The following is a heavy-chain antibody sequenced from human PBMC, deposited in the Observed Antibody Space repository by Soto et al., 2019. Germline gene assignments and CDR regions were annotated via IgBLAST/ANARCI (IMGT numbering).Heavy chain of an antibody. CDR1: GFTFSDYA. CDR2: ISGTGVPT. J-gene: IGHJ5*02. CDR3: AKSFFSTSSCFFLWVDP. Sequence: VQLLESGGGLVQPGGSLRLSCAASGFTFSDYAMSWVRQAPGKGLEWLSLISGTGVPTLYAGTVKGRFSVSRGNSKSTLFLEMNDLRADHTANYYFAKSFFSTSSCFFLWVDPWGPGALVTASS. D-gene: IGHD6-13*01. V-gene: IGHV3-23*01.